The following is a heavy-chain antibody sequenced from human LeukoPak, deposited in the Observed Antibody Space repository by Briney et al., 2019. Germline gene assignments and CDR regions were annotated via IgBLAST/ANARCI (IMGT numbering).Heavy chain of an antibody. Sequence: GASVKVSCKASGYTFTSYGISWVRQAPGQGLEWMGWISAYNGNTNYAQKLQGRVTMTTDTSTSTAYMELRSLRSDDTAVYYCAVIAAAGTSSPDPFDYWGQGTLVTVSS. CDR3: AVIAAAGTSSPDPFDY. J-gene: IGHJ4*02. D-gene: IGHD6-13*01. CDR2: ISAYNGNT. CDR1: GYTFTSYG. V-gene: IGHV1-18*01.